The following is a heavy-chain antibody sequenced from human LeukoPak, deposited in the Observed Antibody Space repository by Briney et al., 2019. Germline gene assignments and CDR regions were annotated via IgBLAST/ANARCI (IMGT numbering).Heavy chain of an antibody. CDR3: AKQMLRGTNWFDP. Sequence: GGSLRLSCAASGFTFSSYSMNWVRQAPGRGLEWVSYISSSSSTIYYADSVKGRFTISRDNAKNSLYLQMNSLRPEDTAVYYCAKQMLRGTNWFDPWGQGTLVIVSS. CDR2: ISSSSSTI. D-gene: IGHD3-10*01. V-gene: IGHV3-48*01. J-gene: IGHJ5*02. CDR1: GFTFSSYS.